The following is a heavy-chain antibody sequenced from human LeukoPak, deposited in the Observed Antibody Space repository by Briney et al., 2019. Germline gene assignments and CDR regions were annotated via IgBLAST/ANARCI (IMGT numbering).Heavy chain of an antibody. CDR2: IIPILGIA. CDR1: GGTFSSYA. J-gene: IGHJ4*02. CDR3: ARDHAWVVPTYFDY. V-gene: IGHV1-69*04. D-gene: IGHD2-15*01. Sequence: GSSVKVSCKASGGTFSSYAISWVRQAPGQGLEWMGRIIPILGIANYAQKFQGRVTITADKSTSTAYMELSSLRSEDTAVYYCARDHAWVVPTYFDYWGQGTLVTVSS.